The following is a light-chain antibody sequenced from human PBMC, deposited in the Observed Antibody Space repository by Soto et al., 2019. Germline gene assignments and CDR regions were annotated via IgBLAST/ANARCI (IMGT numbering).Light chain of an antibody. CDR3: QQFDSSRIYS. J-gene: IGKJ2*03. Sequence: EILLTQSPGTLSLSPGESATLSCRASQSVTSTYLAWYQQGPGQSPRLIIYGGSTRATGFPDRFSGGGSGTDFTLTISRLEPEDSAVYYCHCQQFDSSRIYSFGQGTKLEI. CDR1: QSVTSTY. CDR2: GGS. V-gene: IGKV3-20*01.